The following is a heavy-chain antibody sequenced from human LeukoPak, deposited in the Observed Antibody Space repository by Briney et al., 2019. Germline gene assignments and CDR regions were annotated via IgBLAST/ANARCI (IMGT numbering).Heavy chain of an antibody. D-gene: IGHD3-10*01. J-gene: IGHJ4*02. V-gene: IGHV3-30*04. CDR2: ISYDGSNK. CDR3: ARPDVSYYGAENFGY. CDR1: GFTLSSYD. Sequence: GGSQRLPCAASGFTLSSYDIHWVRQAPGKALEGVAVISYDGSNKYYEYVVDGLFTISRDNSKNTLYLQMNSLRAEDTAVYYCARPDVSYYGAENFGYWGQGTLVTVSS.